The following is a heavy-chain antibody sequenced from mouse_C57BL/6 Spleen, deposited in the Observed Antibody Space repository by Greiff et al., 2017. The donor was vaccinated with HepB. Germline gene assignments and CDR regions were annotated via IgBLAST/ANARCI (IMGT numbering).Heavy chain of an antibody. CDR1: GYTFTSYW. CDR3: VLYDYDEDGTLDY. D-gene: IGHD2-4*01. Sequence: VQLQQPGAELVKPGASVKMSCKASGYTFTSYWITWVKQRPGQGLEWIGDIYPGSGSTNYNEKFKSKATLTVDTSSSTAYMQLSSLTSEDSAVYYCVLYDYDEDGTLDYWGQGTTLTVSS. V-gene: IGHV1-55*01. CDR2: IYPGSGST. J-gene: IGHJ2*01.